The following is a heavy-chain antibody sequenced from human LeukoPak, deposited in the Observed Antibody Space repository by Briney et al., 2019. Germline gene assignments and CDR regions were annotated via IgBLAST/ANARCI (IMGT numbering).Heavy chain of an antibody. CDR1: GFTFSSYA. J-gene: IGHJ4*02. V-gene: IGHV3-23*01. D-gene: IGHD3-22*01. CDR2: ISGSGGST. Sequence: GGSLRLSCAASGFTFSSYAMSWVRQAPGPGLDWVSAISGSGGSTYYADSVKGRFTIFRDNSKNTLYLQMNSLRAEDTAVYYCAKLLHYYDSSGYYHHFDYWGQGALVTVSS. CDR3: AKLLHYYDSSGYYHHFDY.